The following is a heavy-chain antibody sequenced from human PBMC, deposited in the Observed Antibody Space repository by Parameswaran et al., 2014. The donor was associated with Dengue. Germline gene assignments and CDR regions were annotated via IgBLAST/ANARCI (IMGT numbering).Heavy chain of an antibody. CDR1: GGSISSGSYY. V-gene: IGHV4-61*02. D-gene: IGHD1-26*01. J-gene: IGHJ4*02. CDR2: IYTSGST. Sequence: LRLSCTVSGGSISSGSYYWSWIRQPAGKGLEWIGRIYTSGSTNYNPSLKSRVTISVDTSKNQFSLKLSSVTAADTAVYYCARASGSYLHYFDYWGQGTLVTVSS. CDR3: ARASGSYLHYFDY.